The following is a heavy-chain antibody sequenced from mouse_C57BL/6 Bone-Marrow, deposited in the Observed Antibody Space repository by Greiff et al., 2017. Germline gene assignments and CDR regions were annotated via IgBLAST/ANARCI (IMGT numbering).Heavy chain of an antibody. J-gene: IGHJ4*01. CDR1: GYTFTSYW. Sequence: VQLQESGAELAKPGASVKLSCKASGYTFTSYWLHWVKQRPGQGLELIGYINPSSGYTKYNQKFKDQATLTADKSSSTAYMQLSSLTYEDSAVYYCARWFYAMDYWGQGTSVTVSS. V-gene: IGHV1-7*01. CDR3: ARWFYAMDY. CDR2: INPSSGYT. D-gene: IGHD2-2*01.